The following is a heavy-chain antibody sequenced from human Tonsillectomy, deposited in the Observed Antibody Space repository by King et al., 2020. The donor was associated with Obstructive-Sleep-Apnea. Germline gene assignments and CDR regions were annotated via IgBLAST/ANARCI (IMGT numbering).Heavy chain of an antibody. D-gene: IGHD3-22*01. V-gene: IGHV4-39*07. Sequence: QLQESGPGLVKPSETLSLTCTVSGGSISSSSYYWGWIRQPPGKGLEWIGSIYYSGSTYYNPSLKSRVTISVDTSKNQFSLKLSSVTAADTAVYYCARGSTMIVVVISAFDYWGQGTLVTVSS. CDR3: ARGSTMIVVVISAFDY. CDR2: IYYSGST. J-gene: IGHJ4*02. CDR1: GGSISSSSYY.